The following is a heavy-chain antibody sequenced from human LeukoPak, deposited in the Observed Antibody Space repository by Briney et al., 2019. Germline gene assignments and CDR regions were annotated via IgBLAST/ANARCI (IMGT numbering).Heavy chain of an antibody. J-gene: IGHJ6*02. CDR3: AGSMSYCSSTSCLYGMDV. Sequence: KASETLSLTCTVSGGSISSGGYYWSWIRQHPGKGLEWIGYIYYSGSTYYNPSLKSRVTISVDTSKNQFSLKLSSVTAADTAVYYCAGSMSYCSSTSCLYGMDVWGQGTTVTVSS. V-gene: IGHV4-31*03. CDR2: IYYSGST. D-gene: IGHD2-2*01. CDR1: GGSISSGGYY.